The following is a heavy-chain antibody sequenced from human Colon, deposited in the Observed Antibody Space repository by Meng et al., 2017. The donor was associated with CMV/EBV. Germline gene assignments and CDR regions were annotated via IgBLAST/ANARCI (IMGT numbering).Heavy chain of an antibody. J-gene: IGHJ6*02. CDR3: ARVATTELKYDYYGMDV. Sequence: GESLKISCAASGFDFSIYSMNWVRQAPGKGLEWVSYITSRSSTIYYTDSVKGRFTVSRDNAKNSLSLQMTSLRAEDTAVYYCARVATTELKYDYYGMDVWGQGTTVTVSS. CDR2: ITSRSSTI. CDR1: GFDFSIYS. D-gene: IGHD4-17*01. V-gene: IGHV3-48*04.